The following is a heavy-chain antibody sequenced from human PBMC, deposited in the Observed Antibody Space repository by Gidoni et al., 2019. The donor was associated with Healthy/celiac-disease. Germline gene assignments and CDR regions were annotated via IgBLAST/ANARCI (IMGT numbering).Heavy chain of an antibody. J-gene: IGHJ3*02. Sequence: QVQLQESGPGLVKPSETLSLTCTVSGGSISSYYWSWIRQPPGKGLEWIGYIYYSGSTNYNPSLKSRVTISVDTSKNQFSLKLSSVTAADTAVYYCARPGGSSSWSSFDIWGQGTMVTVSS. CDR1: GGSISSYY. CDR3: ARPGGSSSWSSFDI. D-gene: IGHD6-13*01. V-gene: IGHV4-59*01. CDR2: IYYSGST.